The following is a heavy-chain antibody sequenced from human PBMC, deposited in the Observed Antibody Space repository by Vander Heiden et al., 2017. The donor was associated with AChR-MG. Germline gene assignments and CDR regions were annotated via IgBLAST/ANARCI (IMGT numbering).Heavy chain of an antibody. CDR1: GGSISNYY. J-gene: IGHJ6*02. CDR3: ARHSVAWRGGVRRRYAYSGMDV. V-gene: IGHV4-59*01. D-gene: IGHD3-16*01. Sequence: QVQLQESGPGLVKPSETLSLTCIVSGGSISNYYWNWIRQTPGKGLDWIGSIYYNGTTNYNPSLKSRVTISIDTSKNHFSLKLSSVTAADTAVYYCARHSVAWRGGVRRRYAYSGMDVWGQGTTVTVSS. CDR2: IYYNGTT.